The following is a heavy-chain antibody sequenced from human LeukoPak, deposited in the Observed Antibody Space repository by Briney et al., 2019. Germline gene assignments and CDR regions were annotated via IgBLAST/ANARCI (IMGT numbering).Heavy chain of an antibody. CDR1: GYSINSGYY. CDR2: IYHGGSA. J-gene: IGHJ3*02. CDR3: VRHVARAFDI. Sequence: SETLSLTCTVSGYSINSGYYWGWIRQPPGKGLEWIGNIYHGGSAYYNPSLKSRVTISVDTSKNQFSLKLSSVTAADTAVYSCVRHVARAFDIWGQGTKVTVSS. V-gene: IGHV4-38-2*02.